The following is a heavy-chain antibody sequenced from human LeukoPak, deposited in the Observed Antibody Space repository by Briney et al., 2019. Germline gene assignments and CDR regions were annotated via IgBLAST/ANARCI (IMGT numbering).Heavy chain of an antibody. D-gene: IGHD2-15*01. Sequence: GGSLRLSCAASGFTFSTFNMNWVRQAPGKGLEWVSAISTTSTYIDYADSVKGRFTISRDNAKNSLSLQMNNLRAEDTAVYYCVRESWRNSVVVTTFMTGFFDYWGQGTPVTVSS. CDR1: GFTFSTFN. CDR3: VRESWRNSVVVTTFMTGFFDY. J-gene: IGHJ4*02. V-gene: IGHV3-21*01. CDR2: ISTTSTYI.